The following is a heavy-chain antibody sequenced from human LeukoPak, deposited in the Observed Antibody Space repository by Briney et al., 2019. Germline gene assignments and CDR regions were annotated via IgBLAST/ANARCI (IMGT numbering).Heavy chain of an antibody. CDR1: GGTFSSYA. CDR3: AREGYYDSSGYCFDY. V-gene: IGHV1-69*01. D-gene: IGHD3-22*01. CDR2: IIPIFGTA. J-gene: IGHJ4*02. Sequence: AASVKVSCKASGGTFSSYAISWVRQAPGQGLEWMGGIIPIFGTANYAQKFQGRVTITADESTSTAYMELSSLRSDDTAVYYCAREGYYDSSGYCFDYWGQGTLVTVSS.